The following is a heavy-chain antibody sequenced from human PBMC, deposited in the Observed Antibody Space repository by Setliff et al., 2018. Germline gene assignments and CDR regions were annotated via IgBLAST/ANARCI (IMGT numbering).Heavy chain of an antibody. CDR1: AFTFNKYA. J-gene: IGHJ5*02. V-gene: IGHV3-23*01. D-gene: IGHD4-17*01. CDR3: SRDPNGDYVGAFDP. Sequence: GGSLRLSCAASAFTFNKYAVTCLRQAPGKGLEWVSSITVSGHTTYADSVEGRFSISRDNSRNTLYLQMNSLRAEDTASYFCSRDPNGDYVGAFDPWGQGILVTVSS. CDR2: ITVSGHTT.